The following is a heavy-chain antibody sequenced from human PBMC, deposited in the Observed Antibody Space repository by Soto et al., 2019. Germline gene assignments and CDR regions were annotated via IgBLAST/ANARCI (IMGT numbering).Heavy chain of an antibody. D-gene: IGHD6-19*01. CDR3: ARDHSGWYNWFDP. CDR2: INPSGGST. Sequence: GASVKVSFKASGYTFTSYYMHWVRQAPGQGLEWMGIINPSGGSTSYAQKFQGRATMTRDTSTSTVYMELSSLRSEDTAVYYCARDHSGWYNWFDPWGQGTLVTVSS. V-gene: IGHV1-46*01. J-gene: IGHJ5*02. CDR1: GYTFTSYY.